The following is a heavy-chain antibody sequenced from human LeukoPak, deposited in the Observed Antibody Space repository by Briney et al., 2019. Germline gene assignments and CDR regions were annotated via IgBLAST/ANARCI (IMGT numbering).Heavy chain of an antibody. Sequence: SETLSLTCTVSGGSISGYYWSWIRQPPGKGLEWIRYIYYSGSTNYNPSLKSRVTISVDTSKNQFSLKLSSVTAADTAVYYCARDGYYDILTGYYSPLDYWGQGTLVTVSS. J-gene: IGHJ4*02. CDR3: ARDGYYDILTGYYSPLDY. V-gene: IGHV4-59*01. D-gene: IGHD3-9*01. CDR2: IYYSGST. CDR1: GGSISGYY.